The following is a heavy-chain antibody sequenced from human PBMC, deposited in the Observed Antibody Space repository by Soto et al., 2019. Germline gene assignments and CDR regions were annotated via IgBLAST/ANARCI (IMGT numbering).Heavy chain of an antibody. CDR2: IYSGGTT. CDR3: ARARRCGGGACYSDS. Sequence: EVQLVESGGGLVQPGGSLRLSCAASGFTVSINHMTWVRQAPGKGLEWVSVIYSGGTTYYTDSVKGRFTISRDNSKNTLYLQMNSLRAEDTAVYYCARARRCGGGACYSDSWGQGTLVTVSS. V-gene: IGHV3-66*01. J-gene: IGHJ4*02. D-gene: IGHD2-21*02. CDR1: GFTVSINH.